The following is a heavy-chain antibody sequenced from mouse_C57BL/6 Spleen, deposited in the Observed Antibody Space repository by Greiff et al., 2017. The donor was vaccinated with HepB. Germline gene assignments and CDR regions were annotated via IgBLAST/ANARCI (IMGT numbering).Heavy chain of an antibody. CDR2: IDPENGDT. J-gene: IGHJ4*01. Sequence: VQLKQSGAELVRPGASVKLSCTASGFNIKDDYMHWVKQRPEQGLEWIGWIDPENGDTEYASKFQGKATITADTSSNTAYLQLSSLTSEDTAVYYCTTGFHYYAMDYWGQGTSVTVSS. CDR1: GFNIKDDY. CDR3: TTGFHYYAMDY. V-gene: IGHV14-4*01.